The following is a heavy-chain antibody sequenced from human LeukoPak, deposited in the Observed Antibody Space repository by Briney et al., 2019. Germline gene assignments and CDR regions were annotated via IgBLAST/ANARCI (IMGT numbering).Heavy chain of an antibody. CDR2: INSDGSST. CDR3: AREVGRSYYFDY. D-gene: IGHD1-26*01. V-gene: IGHV3-74*01. Sequence: GGSLRLSCAASGFTFSSYWIHWVRHAPGKGLVWVSRINSDGSSTSYADSVKGRFTISRDNAKNTLYLQMNSLRAEDTAVYYCAREVGRSYYFDYWGQGTLVTVSS. J-gene: IGHJ4*02. CDR1: GFTFSSYW.